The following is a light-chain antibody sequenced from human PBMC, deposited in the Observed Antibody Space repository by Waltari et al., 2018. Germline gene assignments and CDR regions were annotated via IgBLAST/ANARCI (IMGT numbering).Light chain of an antibody. J-gene: IGKJ3*01. CDR1: LSIKDY. CDR3: QQSYSNPFT. CDR2: AAS. Sequence: DIQITQSPSSLSASVAERVNITCRASLSIKDYLNWYQQKPGTAPKLLIHAASSLQSGVPLRFSGGGSGTDFTLTISNLQPEDFATYFCQQSYSNPFTFGPGTKVDIK. V-gene: IGKV1-39*01.